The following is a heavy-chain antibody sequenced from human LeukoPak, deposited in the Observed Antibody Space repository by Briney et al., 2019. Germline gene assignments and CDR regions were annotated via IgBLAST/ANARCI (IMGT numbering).Heavy chain of an antibody. CDR2: INHSGST. CDR1: GGSFSGYY. V-gene: IGHV4-34*01. Sequence: PSETLSLTCAVYGGSFSGYYWSWIRQPPGKGLEWIGEINHSGSTNYNPSLKSRVTISVDTSKNRFSLKLTSVTAADTAFYYCARMRQQLVHPPRNCFDPWGQGTLVTVSS. CDR3: ARMRQQLVHPPRNCFDP. D-gene: IGHD6-13*01. J-gene: IGHJ5*02.